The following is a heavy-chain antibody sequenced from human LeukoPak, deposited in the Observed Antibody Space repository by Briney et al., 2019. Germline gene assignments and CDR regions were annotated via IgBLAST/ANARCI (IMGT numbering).Heavy chain of an antibody. CDR1: GFTFSDYY. J-gene: IGHJ4*02. D-gene: IGHD6-13*01. CDR2: ISSGGSTI. V-gene: IGHV3-11*01. Sequence: GGSLRLSCAVTGFTFSDYYMSWIRQAPGKGLEWVSFISSGGSTISHADSVKGRFTISRDNAENSLYLQMNSLRAEDTAVYYCARRATAGSCFDYWGQGTLVTVSS. CDR3: ARRATAGSCFDY.